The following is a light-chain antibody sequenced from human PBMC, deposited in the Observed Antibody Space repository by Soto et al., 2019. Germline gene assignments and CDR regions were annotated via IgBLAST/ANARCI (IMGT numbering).Light chain of an antibody. CDR3: QQYNNWPSA. J-gene: IGKJ4*01. CDR1: QSISSNC. V-gene: IGKV3-20*01. CDR2: GAS. Sequence: EIVLTQSPGTLSLSPGERATLSCRASQSISSNCLAWYQHKPGQAPRLLIYGASSRATGIPDRFSGSGSGTDFTLTISRLEPEDFAVYYCQQYNNWPSAFGGGTKVEIK.